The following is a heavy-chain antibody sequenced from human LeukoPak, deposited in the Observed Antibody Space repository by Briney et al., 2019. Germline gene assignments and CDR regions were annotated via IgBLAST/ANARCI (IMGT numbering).Heavy chain of an antibody. J-gene: IGHJ3*02. CDR3: AGTPVDRTLQLSAFDM. CDR2: IYHSGDT. CDR1: TGSFSAHY. D-gene: IGHD1-7*01. V-gene: IGHV4-34*01. Sequence: SETLSLTCAVYTGSFSAHYWSWIRQSPGKGLEWIGDIYHSGDTNCNPSLKTRVIMSVDTSKNQFSLKVNSVTAADTAVYYCAGTPVDRTLQLSAFDMWGQGTSVTVSS.